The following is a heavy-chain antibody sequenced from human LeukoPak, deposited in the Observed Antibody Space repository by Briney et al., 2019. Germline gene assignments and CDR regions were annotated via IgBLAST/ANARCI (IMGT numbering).Heavy chain of an antibody. Sequence: SQTLSLTCTVSGGSISSGSYYWSWIRQPAGKGLEWIGRIYTSGSTNYNPSLKSRVTISVDTSKNQFSLKVRSVTAADTAVYYCARENGESSVGFDYWGQGTPVTVSS. V-gene: IGHV4-61*02. J-gene: IGHJ4*02. D-gene: IGHD2-8*01. CDR3: ARENGESSVGFDY. CDR1: GGSISSGSYY. CDR2: IYTSGST.